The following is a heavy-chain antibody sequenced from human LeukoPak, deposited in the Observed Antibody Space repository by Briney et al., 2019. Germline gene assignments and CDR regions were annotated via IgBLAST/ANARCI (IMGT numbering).Heavy chain of an antibody. Sequence: PPGGSLRLSCAASGFTFSSYSMNWVRQAPGKGLEWVSYISSSSSTIYYADSVKGRFTISRDNAKNSLYLQMNSLRAEDTAVYYCARLHLMVRGDSFDYWGQGTLVTVSS. CDR2: ISSSSSTI. CDR3: ARLHLMVRGDSFDY. J-gene: IGHJ4*02. CDR1: GFTFSSYS. D-gene: IGHD3-10*01. V-gene: IGHV3-48*04.